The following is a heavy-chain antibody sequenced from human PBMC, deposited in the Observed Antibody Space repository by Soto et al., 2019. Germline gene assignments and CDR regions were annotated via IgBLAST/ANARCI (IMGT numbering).Heavy chain of an antibody. CDR2: IYYSGST. CDR1: GGSISSGGYY. J-gene: IGHJ4*02. CDR3: ARGVARGGNFDY. V-gene: IGHV4-31*03. Sequence: QVQLQESGPGLVKPSQTLSLTCTVSGGSISSGGYYWSWIRQHPGKGLEWIGYIYYSGSTYYNPSLKSRVTISVDTAKNQFSLKLSSVTAADTAVYYCARGVARGGNFDYWGQGTLVTVSS. D-gene: IGHD3-16*01.